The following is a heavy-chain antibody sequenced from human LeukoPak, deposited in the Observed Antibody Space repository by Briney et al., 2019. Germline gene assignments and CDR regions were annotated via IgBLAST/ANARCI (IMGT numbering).Heavy chain of an antibody. CDR1: GITLSVYW. CDR2: IKQDGSEK. J-gene: IGHJ4*02. Sequence: GGSLRLSCAASGITLSVYWMSWVRQAPGKGLEWVANIKQDGSEKYYRDSVQGRFTISRDNAKNSMYLQMNSLRAEDTAVYYCARSGSGYFDYWGQGSLVTVSS. V-gene: IGHV3-7*01. CDR3: ARSGSGYFDY.